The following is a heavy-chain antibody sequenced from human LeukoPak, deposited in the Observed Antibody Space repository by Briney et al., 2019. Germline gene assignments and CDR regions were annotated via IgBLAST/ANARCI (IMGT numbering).Heavy chain of an antibody. V-gene: IGHV4-59*01. D-gene: IGHD6-13*01. CDR3: ARGADGPPLDY. CDR2: IYYSGST. CDR1: GGSISSYY. Sequence: SETLSPTCTVSGGSISSYYWSWIRQPPGKGLEWIGYIYYSGSTNYNPSLKSRVTISVDTSKNQFSLKLSSVTAADTAVYYCARGADGPPLDYWGQGTLVTVSS. J-gene: IGHJ4*02.